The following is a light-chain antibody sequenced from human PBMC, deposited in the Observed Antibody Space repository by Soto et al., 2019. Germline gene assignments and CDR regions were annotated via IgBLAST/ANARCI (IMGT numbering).Light chain of an antibody. V-gene: IGKV2D-29*01. CDR2: EVS. CDR3: QQYNSWSPIT. CDR1: QSLLHSDGKTY. Sequence: DIVMTQTPLSLSVTPVQPASISCKSSQSLLHSDGKTYLYWYLQKPGQPPQLLIYEVSNRFSGVPDRFSGSGSGTEFTLTISSLQSEDFAVYYCQQYNSWSPITFGQGTRLEIK. J-gene: IGKJ5*01.